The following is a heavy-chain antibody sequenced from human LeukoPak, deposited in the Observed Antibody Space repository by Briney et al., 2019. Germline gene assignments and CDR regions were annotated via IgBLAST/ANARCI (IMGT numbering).Heavy chain of an antibody. CDR3: ARETSYCSGGSCYYGMDV. J-gene: IGHJ6*02. CDR2: ITSGGSYI. V-gene: IGHV3-21*01. D-gene: IGHD2-15*01. Sequence: GGSLRLSCAASGFTFSSYNMNWVRQAPGKGLEWVSSITSGGSYIYYPDSVKGRFTISRDNAKNSLYLQMDSLRAEDTAVYYCARETSYCSGGSCYYGMDVWGQGTTVTVSS. CDR1: GFTFSSYN.